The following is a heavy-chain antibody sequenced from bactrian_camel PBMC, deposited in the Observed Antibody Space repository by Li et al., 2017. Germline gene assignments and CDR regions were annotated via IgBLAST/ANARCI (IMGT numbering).Heavy chain of an antibody. CDR1: GYTSTTSC. V-gene: IGHV3S53*01. CDR2: IDRDGRA. CDR3: VADYDCSGGYWKS. D-gene: IGHD2*01. J-gene: IGHJ4*01. Sequence: HVQLVESGGGSVQAGESRRLSCVTSGYTSTTSCVAWVRQAPGKQREGVVSIDRDGRATYADSVKGRFTLSQPNAKTTFLLRMNSLKPEDTAMYYCVADYDCSGGYWKSWGQGTQVTVS.